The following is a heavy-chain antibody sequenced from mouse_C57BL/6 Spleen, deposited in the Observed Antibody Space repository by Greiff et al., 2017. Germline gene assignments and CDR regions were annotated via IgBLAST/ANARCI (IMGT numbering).Heavy chain of an antibody. Sequence: VKLVESGPGLVAPSQSLSITCTVSGFSLTSYAISWVRQPPGKGLEWLGVIWTGGGTNCNSALKSRLSISKDNSKSQVFLKMNSLQPDDTTRYXCAALNSYRYYAMDYWGQGTSVTVSS. V-gene: IGHV2-9-1*01. D-gene: IGHD1-1*01. CDR2: IWTGGGT. CDR1: GFSLTSYA. J-gene: IGHJ4*01. CDR3: AALNSYRYYAMDY.